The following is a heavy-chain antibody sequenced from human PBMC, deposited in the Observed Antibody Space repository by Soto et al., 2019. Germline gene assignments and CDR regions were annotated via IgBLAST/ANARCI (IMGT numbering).Heavy chain of an antibody. D-gene: IGHD4-4*01. CDR3: ARLDGTVTTGFYYYYGMDV. CDR2: IYYSGST. J-gene: IGHJ6*02. Sequence: SETLSLTCTVSGGSISSSSYYWGWIRQPPGKGLEWIGSIYYSGSTYYNPSLKSRVTISVDTSKNQFSLKLSSVTAADTAVYYCARLDGTVTTGFYYYYGMDVWGQGTTVTVSS. V-gene: IGHV4-39*01. CDR1: GGSISSSSYY.